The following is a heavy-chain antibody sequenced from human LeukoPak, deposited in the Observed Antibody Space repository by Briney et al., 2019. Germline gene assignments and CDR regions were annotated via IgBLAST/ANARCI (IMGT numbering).Heavy chain of an antibody. Sequence: SETLSLTCTVSGGSISSSSYYWGWIRQPPGKRLEWIGSIYYSGSTYYNPSLKSRVTISVDTSKNQFSLKLSSVTAADTAVYYCARTYSSSWYLYFDYWGQGTLVTVSS. J-gene: IGHJ4*02. D-gene: IGHD6-13*01. CDR3: ARTYSSSWYLYFDY. V-gene: IGHV4-39*01. CDR1: GGSISSSSYY. CDR2: IYYSGST.